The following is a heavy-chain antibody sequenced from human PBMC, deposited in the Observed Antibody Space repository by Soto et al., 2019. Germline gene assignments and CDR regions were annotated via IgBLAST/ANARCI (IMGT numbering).Heavy chain of an antibody. CDR1: GYTCNNYA. Sequence: DSLWGLCRTSGYTCNNYAISWMLQAPGQGREWMGWISAYNGNTDYAQKLQGRVTMTTDTSTSTAYMELRSRRSGDTAWKHRESDLSSIFCQPGEETLETVDS. D-gene: IGHD2-2*01. J-gene: IGHJ5*01. V-gene: IGHV1-18*04. CDR2: ISAYNGNT. CDR3: ESDLSSIFCQPGEETLETVDS.